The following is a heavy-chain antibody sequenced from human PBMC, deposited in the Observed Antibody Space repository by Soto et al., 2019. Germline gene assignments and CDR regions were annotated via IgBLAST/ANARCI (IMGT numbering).Heavy chain of an antibody. CDR1: GFTFSNAW. CDR2: IKSKTDGGTT. V-gene: IGHV3-15*07. CDR3: TTGVPGEAPPAYYYYGMDV. D-gene: IGHD6-6*01. Sequence: EVQLVESGGGLVKPGGSLRLSCAASGFTFSNAWMNWVRQAPGKGLEWVGRIKSKTDGGTTDYAAPVKGRFTISRDDSKNTLYLQMNSLKTEDTAVYYCTTGVPGEAPPAYYYYGMDVWGQGTTVTVSS. J-gene: IGHJ6*02.